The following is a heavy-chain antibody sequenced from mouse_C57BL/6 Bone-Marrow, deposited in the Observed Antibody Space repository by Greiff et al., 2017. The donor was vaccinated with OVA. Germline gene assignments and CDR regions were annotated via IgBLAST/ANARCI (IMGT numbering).Heavy chain of an antibody. D-gene: IGHD2-2*01. CDR3: ARSDLLWLRRFAY. V-gene: IGHV1-7*01. CDR1: GYTFTSYW. J-gene: IGHJ3*01. CDR2: INPSSGYT. Sequence: QVHVKHSGAELAKPGASVKLSCKASGYTFTSYWMHWVKQRPGQGLEWIGYINPSSGYTKYNQKFKDKATLTADKSSSTAYMQLSSLTYEDSAVYYCARSDLLWLRRFAYWGQGTLVTVSA.